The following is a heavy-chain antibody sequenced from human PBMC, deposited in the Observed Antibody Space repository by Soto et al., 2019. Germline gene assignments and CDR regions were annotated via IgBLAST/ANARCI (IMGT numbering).Heavy chain of an antibody. CDR1: GYSFTNYC. J-gene: IGHJ2*01. Sequence: QGQLVQSGADGKKPGTSVKVSCKAAGYSFTNYCMYWVRQAPGQGLEWMGMINPRTGSTRYAQKFQDRVTLTRDTSTTTVYMELSTLISDDTAVYYCARDGGLLTASWHYDLWGPGTLVTVSS. CDR3: ARDGGLLTASWHYDL. D-gene: IGHD2-15*01. V-gene: IGHV1-46*01. CDR2: INPRTGST.